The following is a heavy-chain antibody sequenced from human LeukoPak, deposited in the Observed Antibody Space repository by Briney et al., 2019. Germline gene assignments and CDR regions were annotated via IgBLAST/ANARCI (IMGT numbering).Heavy chain of an antibody. CDR2: IYYSGST. CDR3: ARESEFYNWFDP. CDR1: GGSISSYY. Sequence: PSETLSLTCTVSGGSISSYYWSWIRQPPGKGLEWIGHIYYSGSTNYNPSLKSRVTISVDTSKDQFSLRLSSVTAADTAVYYCARESEFYNWFDPWGQGTLVTVSS. J-gene: IGHJ5*02. D-gene: IGHD3-10*01. V-gene: IGHV4-59*01.